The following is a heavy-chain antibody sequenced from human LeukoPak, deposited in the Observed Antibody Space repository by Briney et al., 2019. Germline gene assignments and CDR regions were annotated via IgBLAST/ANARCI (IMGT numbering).Heavy chain of an antibody. CDR1: GFTVSSNY. Sequence: GGSLRLSCAASGFTVSSNYMSWVRQAPGKGLEWVSVIYSGGSTYYADSVKGRFTISRDNSKNTLYLQMNSLRAEDTAVYYCARGDYYGSGSYSDYWGQGTLVTVSS. CDR3: ARGDYYGSGSYSDY. CDR2: IYSGGST. V-gene: IGHV3-53*05. J-gene: IGHJ4*02. D-gene: IGHD3-10*01.